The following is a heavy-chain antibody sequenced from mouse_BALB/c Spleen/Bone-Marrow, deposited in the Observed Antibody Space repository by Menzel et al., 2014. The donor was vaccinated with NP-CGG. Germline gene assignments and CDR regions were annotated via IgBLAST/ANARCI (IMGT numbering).Heavy chain of an antibody. CDR1: GFNIRDTY. J-gene: IGHJ3*01. V-gene: IGHV14-3*02. Sequence: DVQLQESGAELVKPGASVKLSCTSSGFNIRDTYIHWVKQRPEQGLEWIGKIDPAKDNTEYDPKFQGKATITADTPSNTAYLQPSSLTSEDTAVYYCARGVRQLGLPFWGQGTLVTVST. D-gene: IGHD3-2*01. CDR2: IDPAKDNT. CDR3: ARGVRQLGLPF.